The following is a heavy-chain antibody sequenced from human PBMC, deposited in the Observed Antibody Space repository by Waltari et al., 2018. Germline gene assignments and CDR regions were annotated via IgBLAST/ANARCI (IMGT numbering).Heavy chain of an antibody. CDR1: GYSISRGHY. CDR2: IYHSGST. J-gene: IGHJ5*01. V-gene: IGHV4-38-2*02. D-gene: IGHD1-26*01. Sequence: QVRLQESGPGLVKPSVTLSLVCTVSGYSISRGHYWGWIRQPPGKGLEWLGSIYHSGSTYLNPSLMSRVTMSVDTSKNQFSLKLSSVTAADTATYFCASDSGFDAYDSWGQGTLVTVSS. CDR3: ASDSGFDAYDS.